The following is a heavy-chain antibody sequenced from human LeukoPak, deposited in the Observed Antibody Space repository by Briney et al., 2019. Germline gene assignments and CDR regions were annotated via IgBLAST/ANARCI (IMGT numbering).Heavy chain of an antibody. CDR2: FYRSGTT. D-gene: IGHD3-22*01. Sequence: GGSPRLSCVASGFSVSSNFMSWVRQAPGKGLEGVSSFYRSGTTYYGDSVKGRFTTSRDHSMNTVFLQMNGLRPEDTAVYYCARYHDSSGYTQGAFDIWGQGTMVTVS. J-gene: IGHJ3*02. CDR3: ARYHDSSGYTQGAFDI. V-gene: IGHV3-66*02. CDR1: GFSVSSNF.